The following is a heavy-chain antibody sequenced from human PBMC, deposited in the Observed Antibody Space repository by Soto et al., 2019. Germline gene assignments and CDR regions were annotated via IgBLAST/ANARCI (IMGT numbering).Heavy chain of an antibody. CDR1: GYTFTSYD. CDR3: PREYSIGWSKA. V-gene: IGHV1-8*01. Sequence: QVQLVQSGAEVKKPGASVKVSCKASGYTFTSYDINWVRQATGQGLEWMGWMNPNSGNTGYAQKFQGRVTIPRNPPIGTANREWRSLRSEATALYYWPREYSIGWSKAGGQGTLVTVSS. D-gene: IGHD6-19*01. CDR2: MNPNSGNT. J-gene: IGHJ4*02.